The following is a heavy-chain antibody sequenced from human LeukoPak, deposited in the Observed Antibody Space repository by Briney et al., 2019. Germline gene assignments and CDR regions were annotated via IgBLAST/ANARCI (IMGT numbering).Heavy chain of an antibody. CDR3: ARVGWYYDSSGYCYYFDY. V-gene: IGHV4-59*01. D-gene: IGHD3-22*01. CDR2: IYYSGST. CDR1: GGSISSYY. Sequence: PSETLSLTCTVSGGSISSYYWSWIRQPPGKGLEWIGYIYYSGSTNYNPSLKSRVTISVDTSKNQFSLKLSSVTAVDTAVYYCARVGWYYDSSGYCYYFDYWGQGTLVTVSS. J-gene: IGHJ4*02.